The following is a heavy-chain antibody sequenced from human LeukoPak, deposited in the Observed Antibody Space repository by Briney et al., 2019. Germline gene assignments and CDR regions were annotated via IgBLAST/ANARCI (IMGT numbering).Heavy chain of an antibody. CDR2: INWNGGST. D-gene: IGHD2-15*01. Sequence: GGSLRLSCAASGFTFDDYGMSWVRQAPGKGLEWVSGINWNGGSTGYADSVKGRFIISRDNAKNSLYLQMNSLRAEDTALYYCAKTGYCSGGNCLYFDNWGQGTLVTVSS. J-gene: IGHJ4*02. CDR3: AKTGYCSGGNCLYFDN. V-gene: IGHV3-20*04. CDR1: GFTFDDYG.